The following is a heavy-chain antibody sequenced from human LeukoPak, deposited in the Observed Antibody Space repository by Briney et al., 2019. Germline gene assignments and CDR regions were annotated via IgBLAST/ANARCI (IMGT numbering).Heavy chain of an antibody. CDR1: GFTFSSYS. CDR3: AKDRCSNGIGCYYYYMDV. Sequence: GGSLRLSCAASGFTFSSYSMNWVRQAPGKGLEWVSYISSSSSTIYYADSVKGRFTISRDSSKNILYLQMNSLRAEDTAVYYCAKDRCSNGIGCYYYYMDVWGKGTTVTISS. V-gene: IGHV3-48*01. J-gene: IGHJ6*03. D-gene: IGHD2-8*01. CDR2: ISSSSSTI.